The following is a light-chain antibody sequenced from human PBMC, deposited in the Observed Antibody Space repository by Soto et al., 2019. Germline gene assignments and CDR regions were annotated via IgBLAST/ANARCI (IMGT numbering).Light chain of an antibody. J-gene: IGKJ2*01. CDR1: QSVSRNY. CDR2: GAS. Sequence: EIVLTQSPGTLSLSPGERATLSCRASQSVSRNYLAWYQQRPGQAPRLLIFGASIRATGVPDRVSGSGSGTDFTLTISRLEPEDFAVYHCQQYGSSPPMYTFGQGTKLEFK. V-gene: IGKV3-20*01. CDR3: QQYGSSPPMYT.